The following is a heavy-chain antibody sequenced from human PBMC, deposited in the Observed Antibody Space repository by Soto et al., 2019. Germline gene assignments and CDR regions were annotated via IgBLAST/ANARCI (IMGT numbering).Heavy chain of an antibody. D-gene: IGHD3-10*01. Sequence: TFGDYAMSWVRQPPGKGLEWIGYIYYSGSTYYNPSLKSRVTISVDTSKNQFSLKLSSVTAADTAVYYCARLWFGELLGGPLNWFDPWGQGTLVTVPQ. CDR1: TFGDYA. J-gene: IGHJ5*02. V-gene: IGHV4-30-4*08. CDR2: IYYSGST. CDR3: ARLWFGELLGGPLNWFDP.